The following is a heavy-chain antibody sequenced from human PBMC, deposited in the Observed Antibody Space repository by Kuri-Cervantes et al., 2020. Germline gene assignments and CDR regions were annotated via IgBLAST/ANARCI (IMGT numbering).Heavy chain of an antibody. CDR2: ICWDDDN. CDR1: GFSLSTTAVG. CDR3: ASRPVSNSGWFDP. V-gene: IGHV2-5*02. J-gene: IGHJ5*02. D-gene: IGHD2-21*01. Sequence: SGPTLAKPTQTLTLPCTFSGFSLSTTAVGVGWIRQPPGKALEWLAIICWDDDNRYSPSLKSRLTITKDTSKNQVVLTMTNVDPVDTGTYYCASRPVSNSGWFDPWGQGTLVTVSS.